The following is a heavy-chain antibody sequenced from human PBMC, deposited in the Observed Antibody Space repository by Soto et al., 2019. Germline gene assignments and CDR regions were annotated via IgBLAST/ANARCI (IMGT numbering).Heavy chain of an antibody. CDR2: ISTGNGNT. Sequence: GASVKVSCKASGYTFTDYAMHWVRQAPGQRLEWMGWISTGNGNTKYSQKFQGRVTITRDTSATTVYMELSSLRSEDTAVYYCAKGSQMWTPDYWGQGTLVTVSS. V-gene: IGHV1-3*04. D-gene: IGHD2-21*01. CDR1: GYTFTDYA. J-gene: IGHJ4*02. CDR3: AKGSQMWTPDY.